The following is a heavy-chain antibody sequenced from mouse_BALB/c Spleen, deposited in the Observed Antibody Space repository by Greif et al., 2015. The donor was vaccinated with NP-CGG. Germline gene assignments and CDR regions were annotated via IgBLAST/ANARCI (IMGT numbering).Heavy chain of an antibody. D-gene: IGHD1-1*01. Sequence: EVKVEESGPGLVKPSQSLSLTCTVTGYSITSDYAWNWIRQFPGNKLEWMGYISYSGSTSYNPSLKSRISITRDTSKNQFFLQLNSVTTEDTATYYCARSYYGSSSWFAYWGQGTLVTVSA. CDR3: ARSYYGSSSWFAY. J-gene: IGHJ3*01. CDR2: ISYSGST. CDR1: GYSITSDYA. V-gene: IGHV3-2*02.